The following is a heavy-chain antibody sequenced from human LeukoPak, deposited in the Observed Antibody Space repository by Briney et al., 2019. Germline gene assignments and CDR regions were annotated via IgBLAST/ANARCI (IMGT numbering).Heavy chain of an antibody. Sequence: PGGSLRLSCAASGFTFSSYGLHWVRQAPGKGLEWVAIISYDGSNKYYADSVKGRFTISRDNSKNTLYLQMNSLRAEDTAVYYCAKEMTTIEGHWYFDLWGRGTLVTVSS. D-gene: IGHD5-24*01. CDR3: AKEMTTIEGHWYFDL. V-gene: IGHV3-30*18. CDR2: ISYDGSNK. CDR1: GFTFSSYG. J-gene: IGHJ2*01.